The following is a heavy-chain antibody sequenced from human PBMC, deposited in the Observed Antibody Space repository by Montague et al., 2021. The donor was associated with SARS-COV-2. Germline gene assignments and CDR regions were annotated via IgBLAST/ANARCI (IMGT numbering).Heavy chain of an antibody. CDR3: ARETMTADAFDI. D-gene: IGHD1-14*01. J-gene: IGHJ3*02. Sequence: SETLSLTCTVSGASVSSSDWGWIRQSPGKGLEWIGYFYIVDSTDSNPSLKSRVTISIYTSKNQFSLKVRSVTAADTAIYYCARETMTADAFDIWGQGTMVTVSS. CDR2: FYIVDST. V-gene: IGHV4-59*02. CDR1: GASVSSSD.